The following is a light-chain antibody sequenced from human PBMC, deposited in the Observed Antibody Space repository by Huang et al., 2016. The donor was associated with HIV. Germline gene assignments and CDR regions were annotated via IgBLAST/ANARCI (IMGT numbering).Light chain of an antibody. CDR2: DTS. Sequence: EIVMTQSPATLSVSPGGVATLSCRASQNVRSNLAWYQQTPGQAPRLLIYDTSTRASGVPARFSGSGSGTEFTLTISGLQSEDFAVYYCQQYDNWPPGLTFGGGTKVEI. CDR1: QNVRSN. J-gene: IGKJ4*01. V-gene: IGKV3D-15*01. CDR3: QQYDNWPPGLT.